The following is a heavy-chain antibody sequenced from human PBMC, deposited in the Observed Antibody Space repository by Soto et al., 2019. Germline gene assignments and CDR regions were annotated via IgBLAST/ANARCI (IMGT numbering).Heavy chain of an antibody. Sequence: SQTLSLTCAISGDSVSSNSAAWNWIRQSPSRGLEWLGRTYYRSKWYNDYAVSVKSRITINPDTSKNQFSLQLNSVTPEDTAVYYCARDYYKYYDSSGYYRSPAYWGQGTLVTVSS. D-gene: IGHD3-22*01. CDR2: TYYRSKWYN. J-gene: IGHJ4*02. CDR3: ARDYYKYYDSSGYYRSPAY. CDR1: GDSVSSNSAA. V-gene: IGHV6-1*01.